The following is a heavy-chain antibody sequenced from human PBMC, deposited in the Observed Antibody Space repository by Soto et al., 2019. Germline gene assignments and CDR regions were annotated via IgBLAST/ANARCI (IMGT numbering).Heavy chain of an antibody. Sequence: GGSLRLSCAASGFTFSSYAMSWVRQAPGKGLEWVSAISGSGGSTYYADSVKGRFTISRDNSKNTLYLQMNSLRAEDTAVYYCAKDKTYYYDSGWFDPWGQGTLVTVSS. CDR3: AKDKTYYYDSGWFDP. CDR2: ISGSGGST. V-gene: IGHV3-23*01. J-gene: IGHJ5*02. D-gene: IGHD3-22*01. CDR1: GFTFSSYA.